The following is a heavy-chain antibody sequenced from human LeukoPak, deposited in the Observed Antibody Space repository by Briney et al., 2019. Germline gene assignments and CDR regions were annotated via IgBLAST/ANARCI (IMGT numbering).Heavy chain of an antibody. V-gene: IGHV3-23*01. CDR3: AKCLFDSPYDSSGYYIIRYYYYYMDV. D-gene: IGHD3-22*01. Sequence: PGGSLRLSCAASGFTFSSYAMSWVRQAPGKGLEWVSAISGSGGSTYYADSVKGRFTISRDNSKNTLYLQMNSLRAEDTAVYYCAKCLFDSPYDSSGYYIIRYYYYYMDVWGKGTTVTVSS. CDR2: ISGSGGST. CDR1: GFTFSSYA. J-gene: IGHJ6*03.